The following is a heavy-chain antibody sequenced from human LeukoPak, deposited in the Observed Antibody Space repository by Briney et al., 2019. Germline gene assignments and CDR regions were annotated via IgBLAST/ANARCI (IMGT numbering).Heavy chain of an antibody. CDR1: GGSISSHY. D-gene: IGHD4-11*01. J-gene: IGHJ4*02. CDR3: ARVQESTLDY. V-gene: IGHV4-59*11. CDR2: IYYSGST. Sequence: PSETLSLTSTVSGGSISSHYWSWIRQPPGKGLEWIGYIYYSGSTNYNPSLKSRVTISVDTSKNQFSLKLSSVTAADTAVYYCARVQESTLDYWGQGTLVTVSS.